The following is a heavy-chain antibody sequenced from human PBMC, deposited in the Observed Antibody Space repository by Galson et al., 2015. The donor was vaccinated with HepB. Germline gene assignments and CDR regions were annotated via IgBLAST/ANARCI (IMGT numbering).Heavy chain of an antibody. V-gene: IGHV3-48*02. CDR1: GFTLSGYS. D-gene: IGHD2-2*02. J-gene: IGHJ4*02. Sequence: SLRLSCAASGFTLSGYSINWVRQAPGKGLEWVSYITSSSSVIYYADSVKGRFTTSRDNAKNSLYLQMNSLRDEDTAVYYCARVRYCSSGSCYSYFDSWGQGTLVTVSS. CDR3: ARVRYCSSGSCYSYFDS. CDR2: ITSSSSVI.